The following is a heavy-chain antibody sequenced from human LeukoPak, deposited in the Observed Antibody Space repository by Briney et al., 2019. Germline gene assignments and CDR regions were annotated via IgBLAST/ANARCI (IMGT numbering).Heavy chain of an antibody. CDR3: AKRGVVIRVILVGFHKEAYYFDS. V-gene: IGHV3-23*01. J-gene: IGHJ4*02. CDR1: GITLSNYG. Sequence: PGGSLRLSCAVSGITLSNYGMSWVRQAPGKGLEWVAGISGSGGCTNYADSVKGRFTISRDNSKNTLYLQMNRLRVEDTAVYFCAKRGVVIRVILVGFHKEAYYFDSWGQGALVTVSS. D-gene: IGHD3-22*01. CDR2: ISGSGGCT.